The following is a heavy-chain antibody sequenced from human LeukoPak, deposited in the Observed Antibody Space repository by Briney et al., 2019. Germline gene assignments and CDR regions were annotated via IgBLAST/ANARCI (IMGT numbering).Heavy chain of an antibody. Sequence: PSETLSLTCAVYGGSFSGYYWSWIRQPPGKGLEWIGEINHSGSYNYNPSLKRRVPISVDTSKNQSSPKLSSVAAADPAVYYCARLDTYYYGSATYWGQGTLVTVSS. CDR2: INHSGSY. D-gene: IGHD3-10*01. CDR1: GGSFSGYY. J-gene: IGHJ4*02. CDR3: ARLDTYYYGSATY. V-gene: IGHV4-34*01.